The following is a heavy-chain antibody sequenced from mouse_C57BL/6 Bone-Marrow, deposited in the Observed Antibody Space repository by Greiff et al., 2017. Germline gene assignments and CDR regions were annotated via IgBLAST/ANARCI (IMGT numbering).Heavy chain of an antibody. V-gene: IGHV1-69*01. D-gene: IGHD4-1*01. CDR1: GYTFTSYW. Sequence: VQLQQPGAELVMPGASVKLSCKASGYTFTSYWMHWVKQRPGQGLEWIGEIDPSDSYTNYNQKFKGKSTLTVDKSSSTAYMQLSSLTSEDSAVYYCARPRTGDYVDYWGQGTTLTVSS. J-gene: IGHJ2*01. CDR3: ARPRTGDYVDY. CDR2: IDPSDSYT.